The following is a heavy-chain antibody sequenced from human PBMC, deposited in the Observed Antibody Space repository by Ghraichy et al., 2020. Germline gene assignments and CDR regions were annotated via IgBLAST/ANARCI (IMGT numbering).Heavy chain of an antibody. CDR1: GYSFTNSW. J-gene: IGHJ4*02. CDR3: ARLNYHDSSGHLDY. CDR2: MYTGDSDT. D-gene: IGHD3-22*01. V-gene: IGHV5-51*01. Sequence: GESLNISCKGSGYSFTNSWFGWVRQMPGKGLEWIGAMYTGDSDTTYSPSFQGQVTISADKSTSTAYLQWSSLKASDTAMYYCARLNYHDSSGHLDYWGQGTLVTVSS.